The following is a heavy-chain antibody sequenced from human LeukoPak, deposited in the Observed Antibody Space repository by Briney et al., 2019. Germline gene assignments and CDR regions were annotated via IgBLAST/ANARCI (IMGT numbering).Heavy chain of an antibody. CDR3: ATFKRTIWFGELLFANWLDP. V-gene: IGHV4-39*07. J-gene: IGHJ5*02. D-gene: IGHD3-10*01. CDR2: FYYGGST. Sequence: SETLSLTCTVSGGSISSNNYYWGWIRQPPGEKLEWMGSFYYGGSTYDNPSLKSRVTISLDTSQKQFSLKLSSVTAADTAVYYCATFKRTIWFGELLFANWLDPWGQGTLVTVSS. CDR1: GGSISSNNYY.